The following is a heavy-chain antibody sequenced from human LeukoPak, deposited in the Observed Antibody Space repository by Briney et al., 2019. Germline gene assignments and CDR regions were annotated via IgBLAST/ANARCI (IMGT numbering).Heavy chain of an antibody. Sequence: GGSLRLSCAASGFTFSTYTMNWVRQAPGKGLEWVSSISSSSSYIYYADSVKGRFTISRDNSKNTLYLQMNSLRAEDTAVYYCAKQLVDIVAKGLFDYWGQGTLVTVSS. CDR3: AKQLVDIVAKGLFDY. D-gene: IGHD5-12*01. J-gene: IGHJ4*02. CDR2: ISSSSSYI. CDR1: GFTFSTYT. V-gene: IGHV3-21*04.